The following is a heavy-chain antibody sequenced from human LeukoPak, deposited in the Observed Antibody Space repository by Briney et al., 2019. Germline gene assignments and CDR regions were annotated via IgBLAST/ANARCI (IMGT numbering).Heavy chain of an antibody. D-gene: IGHD1-26*01. J-gene: IGHJ4*02. CDR1: GDSVSSNSAA. Sequence: SQTLSLTCAISGDSVSSNSAAWNWIRQSPSRGLEWLGRTYYGSKWYSDYAVSVKSRITINPDTSKNQFSLQLNSVTPEDTAVYYCARGRPWEPESDFDYWGQGTLVTVSS. CDR3: ARGRPWEPESDFDY. CDR2: TYYGSKWYS. V-gene: IGHV6-1*01.